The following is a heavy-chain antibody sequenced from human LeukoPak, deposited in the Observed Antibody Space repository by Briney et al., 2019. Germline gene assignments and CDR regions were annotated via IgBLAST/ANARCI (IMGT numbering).Heavy chain of an antibody. CDR3: AKAAQETTVTTELDY. CDR1: GFTFDDYA. CDR2: ISWNSGSI. V-gene: IGHV3-9*01. Sequence: PGGSLRLSCAASGFTFDDYAMHWVRQAPGKGLEWVSGISWNSGSIGYADSVKGRFTISRDNAKNSPYLQMNSLRAEDTALYYCAKAAQETTVTTELDYWGQGTLVTVSS. D-gene: IGHD4-17*01. J-gene: IGHJ4*02.